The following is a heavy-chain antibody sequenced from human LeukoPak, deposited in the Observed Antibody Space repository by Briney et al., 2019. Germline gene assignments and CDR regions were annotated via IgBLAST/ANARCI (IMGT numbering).Heavy chain of an antibody. CDR1: GFTFSSYA. V-gene: IGHV3-30*04. J-gene: IGHJ4*02. Sequence: PGGSLRLSCAASGFTFSSYAMHWVRQAPGKGLEWVALISYDESYKHYADSVKGRFTISRDISKNTLYLQMNSLRTEDTAVYYCASAAHRGFSFDCWGQGTLVTVSS. CDR3: ASAAHRGFSFDC. CDR2: ISYDESYK. D-gene: IGHD3-10*01.